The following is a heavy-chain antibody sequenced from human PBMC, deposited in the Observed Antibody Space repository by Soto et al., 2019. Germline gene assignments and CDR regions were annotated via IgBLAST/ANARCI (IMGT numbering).Heavy chain of an antibody. Sequence: QGQLVQSGVEVKKPGASVKVSCKASGYTFSRYGISWVRQAPGQGLEWMGWISGYNGDTNYAKKFQGRVTMTIDTSTTPAYMELRTLTSDDTAVYYCAKNGQPPYYYYGMDVWGQGTTVSVSS. CDR1: GYTFSRYG. D-gene: IGHD2-8*01. CDR2: ISGYNGDT. J-gene: IGHJ6*02. V-gene: IGHV1-18*01. CDR3: AKNGQPPYYYYGMDV.